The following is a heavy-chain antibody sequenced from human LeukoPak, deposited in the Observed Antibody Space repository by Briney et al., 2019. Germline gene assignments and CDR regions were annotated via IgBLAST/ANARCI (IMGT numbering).Heavy chain of an antibody. V-gene: IGHV1-46*01. Sequence: GASVKVSFKASGYTFTSYYMHWVRQAPGQGLEWMGIINPSGGSTSYAQKFQGRVTMTRDTSTSAVYMELSSLRSEDTAVYYCARAQGTAMVRRAFDIWGQGTMVTVSS. CDR3: ARAQGTAMVRRAFDI. CDR2: INPSGGST. CDR1: GYTFTSYY. J-gene: IGHJ3*02. D-gene: IGHD5-18*01.